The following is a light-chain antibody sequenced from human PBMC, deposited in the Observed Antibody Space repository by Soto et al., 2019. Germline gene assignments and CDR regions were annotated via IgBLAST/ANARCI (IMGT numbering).Light chain of an antibody. Sequence: DIQMTQSPSALSAFVGETVTITCRASQSISTWLAWYQQKPGKAPKLLIYKASTLQSGVPSRFSGTGSGTDFSLTISSLQADDFATYYCQQYNTYYRTFGQGTRVEV. CDR1: QSISTW. V-gene: IGKV1-5*03. J-gene: IGKJ1*01. CDR3: QQYNTYYRT. CDR2: KAS.